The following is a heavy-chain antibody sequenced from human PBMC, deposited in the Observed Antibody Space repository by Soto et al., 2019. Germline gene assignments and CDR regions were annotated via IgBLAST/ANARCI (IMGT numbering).Heavy chain of an antibody. V-gene: IGHV4-4*02. J-gene: IGHJ5*02. CDR3: ARRVPAAPNWFDP. CDR1: GGSISSGTW. D-gene: IGHD2-2*01. CDR2: IYHSGSP. Sequence: QVQLQESGPGLVKPSGTLSLTCAVSGGSISSGTWWSWVRQPPGRGLEWIGEIYHSGSPNYNPSLKSRVTMSVDKSKNLFSPRLSSVTAADSALYYCARRVPAAPNWFDPWGQGTLVTVSS.